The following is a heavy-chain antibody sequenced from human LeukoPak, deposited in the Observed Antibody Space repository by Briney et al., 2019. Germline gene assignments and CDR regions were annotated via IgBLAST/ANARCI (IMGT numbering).Heavy chain of an antibody. Sequence: GGSLRLSCAASGFTVSNYHMSWVRQAPGKGLEWVSVTSGGGNTYYADSVKGRFTISRDNSKNTLYLQMNSLRAEDTAVYYCARDDRGGSGTYYCAFDIWGLGTMVTVSS. J-gene: IGHJ3*02. V-gene: IGHV3-66*02. D-gene: IGHD3-10*01. CDR3: ARDDRGGSGTYYCAFDI. CDR2: TSGGGNT. CDR1: GFTVSNYH.